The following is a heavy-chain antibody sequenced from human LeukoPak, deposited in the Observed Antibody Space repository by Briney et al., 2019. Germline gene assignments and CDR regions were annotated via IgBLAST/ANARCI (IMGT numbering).Heavy chain of an antibody. CDR1: GFTFSSYS. V-gene: IGHV3-23*01. J-gene: IGHJ4*02. CDR2: ISGSGGST. CDR3: AKVTLGYCSITSCYTDY. Sequence: GGSLRLSCAASGFTFSSYSMNWVRQAPGKGLEWVSAISGSGGSTYYADSVKGRFTISRDNSKSTLFLQMNSLRAEDAAVYYCAKVTLGYCSITSCYTDYWGQGTLVTVSS. D-gene: IGHD2-2*02.